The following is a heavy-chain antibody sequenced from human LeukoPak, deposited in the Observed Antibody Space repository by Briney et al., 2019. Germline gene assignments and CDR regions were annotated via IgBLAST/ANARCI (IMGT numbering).Heavy chain of an antibody. J-gene: IGHJ3*02. Sequence: GASVKVSCKASGYTFTSYYMHWVRQAPGQGLEWMGIINPSGGSTSYAQKFQGRVTMTRDMSTSTVYMELSSLRSEDTAVYYCARESFMLEHITIFGVVIIGNDAFDIWGQGTMVTVSS. CDR1: GYTFTSYY. CDR3: ARESFMLEHITIFGVVIIGNDAFDI. D-gene: IGHD3-3*01. V-gene: IGHV1-46*01. CDR2: INPSGGST.